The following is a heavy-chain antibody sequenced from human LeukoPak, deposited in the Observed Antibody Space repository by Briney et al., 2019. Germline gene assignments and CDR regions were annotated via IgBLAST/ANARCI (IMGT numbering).Heavy chain of an antibody. D-gene: IGHD6-19*01. CDR1: GFIFNNYA. J-gene: IGHJ4*02. V-gene: IGHV3-9*01. CDR2: ISWNSGSI. CDR3: AKDNRRHYTSGPNPDSLQ. Sequence: PGGSLRLSCAGSGFIFNNYAMHWVRQPPGKGLEWVSGISWNSGSIDYADSVKGRFTISRDNAKNSLYLQMNSLRVEDTAFYYCAKDNRRHYTSGPNPDSLQGGQGALVTVSS.